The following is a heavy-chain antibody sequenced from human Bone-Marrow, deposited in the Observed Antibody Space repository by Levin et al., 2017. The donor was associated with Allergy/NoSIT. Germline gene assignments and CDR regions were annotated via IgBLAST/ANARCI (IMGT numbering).Heavy chain of an antibody. V-gene: IGHV3-30*04. CDR2: ISDDGSNK. CDR1: GFTFGSYV. D-gene: IGHD3-10*01. J-gene: IGHJ6*02. Sequence: SCEASGFTFGSYVMHWVRQAPGKGLEWVAVISDDGSNKYYAESVKGRFTISRDNSKSTVYLQMNSLRAEDTAVCYCARGKDVWLDYGMDVWGQGTTVTVSS. CDR3: ARGKDVWLDYGMDV.